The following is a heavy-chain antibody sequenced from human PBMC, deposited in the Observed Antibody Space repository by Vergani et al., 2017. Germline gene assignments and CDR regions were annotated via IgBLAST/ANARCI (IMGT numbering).Heavy chain of an antibody. CDR2: ISYDGSNK. Sequence: QVQLVESGGGVVQPGRSLRLSCAASGFTFSSYGMHWVRQAPGKGLEWVAVISYDGSNKYYADSVKGRFTISRDNSKNTLYLQMNSLRAEDTAVYYCAKHWDYYGSGSYSMGFDYWGQGTLGTVSS. D-gene: IGHD3-10*01. CDR3: AKHWDYYGSGSYSMGFDY. CDR1: GFTFSSYG. V-gene: IGHV3-30*18. J-gene: IGHJ4*02.